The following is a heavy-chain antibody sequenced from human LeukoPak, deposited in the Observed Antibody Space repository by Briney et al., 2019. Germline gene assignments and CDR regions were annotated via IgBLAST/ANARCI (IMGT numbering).Heavy chain of an antibody. CDR1: GYTFTSYG. J-gene: IGHJ6*04. Sequence: GASVKVSCKASGYTFTSYGISWVRQAPGQGLAWMGWISAYNGNTNYAQKLQGRVTMTTDTSTSTAYMELRSLRSDDTAVYYCAREAPQYSSSWEYGMDVWGKGTTVTVSS. V-gene: IGHV1-18*04. CDR3: AREAPQYSSSWEYGMDV. CDR2: ISAYNGNT. D-gene: IGHD6-13*01.